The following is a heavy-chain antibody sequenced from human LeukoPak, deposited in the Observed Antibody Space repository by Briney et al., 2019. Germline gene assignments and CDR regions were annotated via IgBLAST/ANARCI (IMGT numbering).Heavy chain of an antibody. V-gene: IGHV3-23*01. Sequence: PGGSLRLSCAASGFTFSSYAMSWVRQAPGKGLEWVSAISGSGGSTYYADSVKGRFTITRDNSKNTLYLQMNSLRAEDTAVYYCAKVVAPLNYDSSGYDYWGQGTLVTVSS. D-gene: IGHD3-22*01. CDR3: AKVVAPLNYDSSGYDY. CDR2: ISGSGGST. CDR1: GFTFSSYA. J-gene: IGHJ4*02.